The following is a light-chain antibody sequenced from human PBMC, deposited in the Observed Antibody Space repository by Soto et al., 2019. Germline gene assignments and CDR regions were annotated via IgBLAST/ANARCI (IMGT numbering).Light chain of an antibody. CDR3: GTWDSSLSAWV. V-gene: IGLV1-51*01. CDR1: SSNIGNNY. CDR2: DNN. Sequence: QSVLTQPPSVSAAPGQTVTISCSGSSSNIGNNYVSWYQQLPGTAPKLLIYDNNKRPSGIPDRFSGSKSGTSATLGITGLQTGDEADDYCGTWDSSLSAWVFGGGTKLTVL. J-gene: IGLJ3*02.